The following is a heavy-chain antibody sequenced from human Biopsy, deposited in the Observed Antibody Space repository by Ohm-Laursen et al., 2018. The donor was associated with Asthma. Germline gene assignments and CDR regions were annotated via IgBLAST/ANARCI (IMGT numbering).Heavy chain of an antibody. J-gene: IGHJ4*02. V-gene: IGHV3-53*01. D-gene: IGHD6-19*01. CDR1: GFSFSSYA. CDR3: ARGDSSGWSHYYFDY. Sequence: GSLRLSCTASGFSFSSYAMHWVRQAPGKGLEWVSVIYSGGTSDTADSVRGRFTISRDFYKNTLYLQMDSLRAEDTAVYYCARGDSSGWSHYYFDYWGQGTLVTVSS. CDR2: IYSGGTS.